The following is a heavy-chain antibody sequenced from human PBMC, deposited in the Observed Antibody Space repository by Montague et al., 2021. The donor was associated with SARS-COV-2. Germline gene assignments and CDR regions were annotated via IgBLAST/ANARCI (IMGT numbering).Heavy chain of an antibody. CDR2: INHSGST. J-gene: IGHJ4*02. D-gene: IGHD3-10*01. CDR3: ARGARQGYGFRLGSFDY. CDR1: GGSFSGYY. Sequence: SETLSLTCAGYGGSFSGYYWNWIRQPPGKGLEWIGEINHSGSTNYNPSLKSRVTMSVDTSKNQFSLKLSSVTAADTAGYYCARGARQGYGFRLGSFDYWGQGTLVTVSS. V-gene: IGHV4-34*01.